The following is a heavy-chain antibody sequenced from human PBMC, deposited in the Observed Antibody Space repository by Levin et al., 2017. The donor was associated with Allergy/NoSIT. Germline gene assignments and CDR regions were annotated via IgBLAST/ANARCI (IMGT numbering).Heavy chain of an antibody. CDR2: IYDTGST. J-gene: IGHJ4*02. D-gene: IGHD3-10*01. CDR1: GSSFSGFY. Sequence: GSLRLSCTVSGSSFSGFYWTWLRQPPGKGLEWIGYIYDTGSTIYNPSLKSRVTMSLGTSSNQFSLKLTSVTAADTAIYYCARLAPLWFGEFLWGQGTLVAVSS. V-gene: IGHV4-59*01. CDR3: ARLAPLWFGEFL.